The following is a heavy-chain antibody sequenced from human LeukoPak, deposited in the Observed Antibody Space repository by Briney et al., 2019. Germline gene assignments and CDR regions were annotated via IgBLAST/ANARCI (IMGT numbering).Heavy chain of an antibody. J-gene: IGHJ1*01. CDR2: ISGSGDST. Sequence: GGSLRLSCAASGFTFSSYAMTWVRQAPGKGLGWVSVISGSGDSTYYAGSVKGRFTISRDNSKNTMYLQMNSLRVEDTAVYYCAKGGSGNSYSQVQHWGQGALLTVSS. CDR1: GFTFSSYA. V-gene: IGHV3-23*01. CDR3: AKGGSGNSYSQVQH. D-gene: IGHD2-15*01.